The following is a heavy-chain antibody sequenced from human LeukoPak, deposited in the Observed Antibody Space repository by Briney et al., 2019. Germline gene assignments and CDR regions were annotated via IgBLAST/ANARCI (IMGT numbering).Heavy chain of an antibody. J-gene: IGHJ4*02. CDR1: GYTFTGYY. Sequence: EASVKVSCKASGYTFTGYYTHWVRQAPGQGLEWMGWINPNSGGTNYAQKFQGRVTMTRDTSISTAYMELSRLRSDDTAVYYCARVGTRWLQFDMDYWGQGTLVTVSS. CDR2: INPNSGGT. CDR3: ARVGTRWLQFDMDY. V-gene: IGHV1-2*02. D-gene: IGHD5-24*01.